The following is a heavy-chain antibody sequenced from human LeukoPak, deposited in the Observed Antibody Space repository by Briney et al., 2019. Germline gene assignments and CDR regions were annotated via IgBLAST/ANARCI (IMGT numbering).Heavy chain of an antibody. J-gene: IGHJ4*02. CDR2: ISYDGSNK. V-gene: IGHV3-30*18. CDR1: GFTFSSYG. CDR3: AKENLKRHSSGWYQLDY. Sequence: GGSLRLSCAASGFTFSSYGMHWVRQAPGKGLEWVAVISYDGSNKYYADSVTGRFTISRDNSKNTLYLQMNSLRAEDTAVYYCAKENLKRHSSGWYQLDYWGQGTLVTISS. D-gene: IGHD6-19*01.